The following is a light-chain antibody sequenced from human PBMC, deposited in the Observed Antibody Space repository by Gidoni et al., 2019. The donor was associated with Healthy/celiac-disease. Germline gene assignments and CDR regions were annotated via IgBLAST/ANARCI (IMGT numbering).Light chain of an antibody. CDR1: QSISSY. Sequence: DIQMTQSPSSLSASVGDRVTITCRASQSISSYLNWYQQKPGKAPKLLIYAASSLQSGVPSRFSGSGSGKDFTLTISSLQPEDFATYSCQQSYSTPPTFGGGTKVEIK. V-gene: IGKV1-39*01. CDR2: AAS. CDR3: QQSYSTPPT. J-gene: IGKJ4*01.